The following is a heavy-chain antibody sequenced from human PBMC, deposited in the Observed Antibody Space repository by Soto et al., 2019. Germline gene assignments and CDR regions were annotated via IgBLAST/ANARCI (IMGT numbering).Heavy chain of an antibody. CDR1: GFTFSSYA. Sequence: GGSLRLSCAASGFTFSSYAMHWVRQAPGKGLEWVAVISYDGSNKYYADSVKGRFTISRDNSKNTLYLQMNSLRAEDTAVYYCARGNKIGGYYYYGMDVWGQGTTVTVSS. J-gene: IGHJ6*02. CDR2: ISYDGSNK. D-gene: IGHD3-10*01. CDR3: ARGNKIGGYYYYGMDV. V-gene: IGHV3-30-3*01.